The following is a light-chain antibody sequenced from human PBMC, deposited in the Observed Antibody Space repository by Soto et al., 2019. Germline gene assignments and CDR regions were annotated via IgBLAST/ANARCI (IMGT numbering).Light chain of an antibody. CDR3: QQFGSSPWT. CDR2: GAS. J-gene: IGKJ1*01. Sequence: EIVLTQSPGTLSLSPGERATLSCRASQNVSSSYLAWYQQKPGQAPRLLIYGASSRATGIPDRFSGSGSGTYFILTISRLEPEDFAVYYCQQFGSSPWTFGQGTKVEFK. CDR1: QNVSSSY. V-gene: IGKV3-20*01.